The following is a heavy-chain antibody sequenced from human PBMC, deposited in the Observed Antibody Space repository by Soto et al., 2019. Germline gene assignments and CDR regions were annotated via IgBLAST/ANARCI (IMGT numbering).Heavy chain of an antibody. CDR2: INGDGRTS. CDR3: ARGDSGSYLNYFDY. Sequence: EVQLVESGGGLVQPGGSLRLSCAASEVTFSSYWMHWVRQAPGKGLVWVSRINGDGRTSDYADSVKGRFTIARDNAKNTLYPQMNSLIVDDTAVYYCARGDSGSYLNYFDYWGQGTLVTVFS. V-gene: IGHV3-74*01. D-gene: IGHD1-26*01. J-gene: IGHJ4*02. CDR1: EVTFSSYW.